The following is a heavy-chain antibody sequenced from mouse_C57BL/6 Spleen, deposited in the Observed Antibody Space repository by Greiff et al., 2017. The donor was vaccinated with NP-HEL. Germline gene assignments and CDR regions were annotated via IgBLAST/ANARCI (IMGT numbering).Heavy chain of an antibody. CDR2: INPNNGDT. D-gene: IGHD3-2*02. CDR1: GYTFTDYN. CDR3: ARYGGYSSGLWFAY. Sequence: EVQLQQSGPELVKPGASVKMSCKASGYTFTDYNMHWVKQSHGKSLEWIGYINPNNGDTSYNQKFKGKATLTVNKSSSTAYMEHCSLTSEDSAVYYCARYGGYSSGLWFAYWGQGTLVTVSA. J-gene: IGHJ3*01. V-gene: IGHV1-22*01.